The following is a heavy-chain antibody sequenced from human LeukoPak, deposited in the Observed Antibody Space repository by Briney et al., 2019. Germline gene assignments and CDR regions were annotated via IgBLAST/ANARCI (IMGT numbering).Heavy chain of an antibody. CDR3: ARGGLVGYCSGGSCYLDIAVAAYGLPTDY. CDR2: FDPEDGET. CDR1: GYTLTELS. Sequence: ASVKVSCKVSGYTLTELSMHWVRQAPGKGLEWMGGFDPEDGETIYAQKFQGRVTMTEDTSTDTAYMELSSLRSEDTAVYYCARGGLVGYCSGGSCYLDIAVAAYGLPTDYWGQGTLVTVSS. D-gene: IGHD2-15*01. J-gene: IGHJ4*02. V-gene: IGHV1-24*01.